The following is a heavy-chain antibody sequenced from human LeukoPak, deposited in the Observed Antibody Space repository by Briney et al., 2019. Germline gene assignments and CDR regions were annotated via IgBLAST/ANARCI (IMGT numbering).Heavy chain of an antibody. J-gene: IGHJ6*02. D-gene: IGHD2-15*01. V-gene: IGHV4-59*01. CDR3: ARVGRVVVAATDSDYYYYGMDV. Sequence: PSETLSLTCTVSGGSISSYYWSWIRRPPGKGLEWIGYIYYSGSTNYNPSLKSRVTISVDTSKNQFSLKLSSVTAADTAVYYCARVGRVVVAATDSDYYYYGMDVWGQGTTVTVSS. CDR2: IYYSGST. CDR1: GGSISSYY.